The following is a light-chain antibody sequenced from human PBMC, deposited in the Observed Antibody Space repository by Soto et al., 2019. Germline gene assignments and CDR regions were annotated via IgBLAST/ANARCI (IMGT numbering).Light chain of an antibody. CDR1: SSDVSVYNY. CDR2: DVS. V-gene: IGLV2-14*03. J-gene: IGLJ2*01. Sequence: SALTQPASVSGSPGQSITLSCTGTSSDVSVYNYVSWYQQHPGKAPKLMIYDVSYRPSGVSERFSGSKSGNTASLTISGLQAEDEAEYHCSSYTSSNTPVIFGGGTKLTVL. CDR3: SSYTSSNTPVI.